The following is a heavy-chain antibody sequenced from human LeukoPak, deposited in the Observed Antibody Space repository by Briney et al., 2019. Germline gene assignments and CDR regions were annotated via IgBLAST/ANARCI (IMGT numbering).Heavy chain of an antibody. CDR1: GFTFSSYA. Sequence: GGSLRLSCAASGFTFSSYAMSWVRQAPGKGLEWVGRIKSKTDGGTTDYAAPVKGRFTISRDDSKNTLYLQMNSLKTEDTAVYYCTTDWHIVVVIAPIPDAFDIWGQGTMVTVSS. CDR2: IKSKTDGGTT. D-gene: IGHD2-21*01. CDR3: TTDWHIVVVIAPIPDAFDI. J-gene: IGHJ3*02. V-gene: IGHV3-15*01.